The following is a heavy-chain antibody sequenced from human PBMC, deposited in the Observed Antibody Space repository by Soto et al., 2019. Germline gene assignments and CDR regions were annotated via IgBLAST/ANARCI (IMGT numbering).Heavy chain of an antibody. D-gene: IGHD2-8*01. Sequence: EVQLLESGGGLVQPGGPLRLSCAASGFTFSSYAMTWVRQAPGKGLEWVSAITGGGDNTYYADSVKGRFTISRDNFKNTLYLQMNSRRDEDTAIYYCAKGSNGFDYWGQGTLVTVSS. CDR2: ITGGGDNT. J-gene: IGHJ4*02. CDR1: GFTFSSYA. CDR3: AKGSNGFDY. V-gene: IGHV3-23*01.